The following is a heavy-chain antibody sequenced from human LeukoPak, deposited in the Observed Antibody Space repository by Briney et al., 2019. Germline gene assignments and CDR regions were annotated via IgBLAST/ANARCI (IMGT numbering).Heavy chain of an antibody. CDR1: GGSISSSSYY. D-gene: IGHD6-19*01. Sequence: SETLSLTCTVSGGSISSSSYYWGWIRQPPGKGLEWIGSIYYSGSTYYNPSLKSRVTISVDTSKNQFSPKLSSVTAADTAVYYCARPYSGWLVQSEAFDIWGQGTMVTVSS. J-gene: IGHJ3*02. CDR2: IYYSGST. V-gene: IGHV4-39*01. CDR3: ARPYSGWLVQSEAFDI.